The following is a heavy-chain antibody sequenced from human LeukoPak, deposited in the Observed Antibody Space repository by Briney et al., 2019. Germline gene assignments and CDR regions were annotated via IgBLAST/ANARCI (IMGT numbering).Heavy chain of an antibody. CDR3: ARGSYYLDY. CDR2: IYYSGST. D-gene: IGHD1-26*01. V-gene: IGHV4-39*07. Sequence: SETLSLTCTVSGGSISSSNYYWGWIRQPPGKGLEWIGSIYYSGSTYYNPSLKSRVTISVDTSKNQFSLRLTSVTAADTAVYYCARGSYYLDYWGQGTLVTVPS. J-gene: IGHJ4*02. CDR1: GGSISSSNYY.